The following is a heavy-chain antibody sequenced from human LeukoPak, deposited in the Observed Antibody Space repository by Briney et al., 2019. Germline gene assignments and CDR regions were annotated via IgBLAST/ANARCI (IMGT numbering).Heavy chain of an antibody. Sequence: SETLSLTCAVSGASISSHYWGWIRQPPGKALEWIAFMSHTGYTNYSPSLKSRVTISLDTSKQQLSLNLNSVTAADTAVYYCARGGASSLPFDFCGPGALVTVSS. CDR2: MSHTGYT. CDR3: ARGGASSLPFDF. D-gene: IGHD6-6*01. V-gene: IGHV4-59*11. J-gene: IGHJ5*01. CDR1: GASISSHY.